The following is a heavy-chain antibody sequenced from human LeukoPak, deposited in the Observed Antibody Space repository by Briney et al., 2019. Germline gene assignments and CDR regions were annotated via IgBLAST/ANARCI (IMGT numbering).Heavy chain of an antibody. CDR3: ARESSRNAFDI. J-gene: IGHJ3*02. CDR2: IYYSGNT. V-gene: IGHV4-59*01. CDR1: GGSISSYY. Sequence: SETLSLTCTVSGGSISSYYWSWIRLPPGKGLEWIGYIYYSGNTNYNPSLKSRVTMSVDTSKNQFSLKLSSVTAADTAVYYCARESSRNAFDIWGQGTMVTVSS.